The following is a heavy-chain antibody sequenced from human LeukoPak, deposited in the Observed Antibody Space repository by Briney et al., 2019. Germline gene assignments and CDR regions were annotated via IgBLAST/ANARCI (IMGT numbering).Heavy chain of an antibody. J-gene: IGHJ4*02. CDR3: ARGETYYYDSSGYYC. V-gene: IGHV4-59*12. CDR1: GGSISGYY. D-gene: IGHD3-22*01. Sequence: SETLSLTCTVSGGSISGYYWSWIRQPPGKGLEWIGYIHSSGSTDYNPSLKSRVTISVDTSKNQFSLKLSSVTAADTAVYYCARGETYYYDSSGYYCWGQGTLVTVSS. CDR2: IHSSGST.